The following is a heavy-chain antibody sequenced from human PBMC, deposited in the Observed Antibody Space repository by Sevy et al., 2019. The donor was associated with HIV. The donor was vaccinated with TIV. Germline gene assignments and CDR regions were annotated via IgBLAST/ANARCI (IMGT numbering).Heavy chain of an antibody. CDR1: GFTFSDYW. CDR3: ARDSSYCSGDKCYDVFHI. Sequence: GGSLRLSCAASGFTFSDYWMTWVRQAPGKDLEWVANIKRDESVKHYVDSVKGRFSVSRDNAKNSLYLHMNSLRADDTALYYCARDSSYCSGDKCYDVFHIWGQGTMVTVSS. CDR2: IKRDESVK. J-gene: IGHJ3*02. D-gene: IGHD2-21*01. V-gene: IGHV3-7*01.